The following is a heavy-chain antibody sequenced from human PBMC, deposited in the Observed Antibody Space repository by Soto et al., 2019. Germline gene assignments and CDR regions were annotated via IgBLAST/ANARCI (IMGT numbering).Heavy chain of an antibody. V-gene: IGHV4-39*01. CDR1: DGSISSSSYY. J-gene: IGHJ4*02. CDR2: IYYSGST. D-gene: IGHD4-17*01. Sequence: SVMLCVRCTVADGSISSSSYYWICIRQPPGKGLEWIGSIYYSGSTYYNPSLKSRVTISVDTSKNQFSLKLSSVTAADTAVYYCARRKGVGYGEYLGYCFDFCGQGILVTVPS. CDR3: ARRKGVGYGEYLGYCFDF.